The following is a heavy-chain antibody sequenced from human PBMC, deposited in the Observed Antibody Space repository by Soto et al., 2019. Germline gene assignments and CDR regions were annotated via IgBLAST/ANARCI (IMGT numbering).Heavy chain of an antibody. Sequence: ASVKVSCKASGYTFTGSYMHWVRQAPGQGLAWLGWINPNSGGTNYAQKFQGWVTITGETAIRTAYMELSRRRADDTAVYYCARGRGSSSYCYGGLSWFYQWGPGSLITVSS. CDR2: INPNSGGT. V-gene: IGHV1-2*04. CDR1: GYTFTGSY. J-gene: IGHJ5*02. D-gene: IGHD3-22*01. CDR3: ARGRGSSSYCYGGLSWFYQ.